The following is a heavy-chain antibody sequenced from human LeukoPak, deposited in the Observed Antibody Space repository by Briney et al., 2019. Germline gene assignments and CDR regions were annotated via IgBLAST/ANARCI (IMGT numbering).Heavy chain of an antibody. J-gene: IGHJ6*03. CDR3: ATVAFSYHSGSSYYYYMDV. V-gene: IGHV3-23*01. CDR1: GFTFSSYA. CDR2: ISGSGGST. Sequence: PGGSLRLSCAASGFTFSSYAMSWVRQAPGKGLEWVSAISGSGGSTYYADSVKGRFTISRDNSKNTLYLQMNSLRAEDTAIYYCATVAFSYHSGSSYYYYMDVWGRGTTVTVSS. D-gene: IGHD5-18*01.